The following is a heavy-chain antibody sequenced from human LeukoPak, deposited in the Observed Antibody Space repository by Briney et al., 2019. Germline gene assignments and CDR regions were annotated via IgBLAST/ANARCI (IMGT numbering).Heavy chain of an antibody. D-gene: IGHD3-22*01. CDR1: GFIFNSYG. Sequence: PGGSLRLSCAASGFIFNSYGLIWVRQAPGKGLEWVSAISNDGGGTTYADFVNGRFTISRDNSKNTLFLQMNSLRAEDTALYYCAKGSSGYFADLWGQGTLVTVSS. CDR2: ISNDGGGT. V-gene: IGHV3-23*01. CDR3: AKGSSGYFADL. J-gene: IGHJ5*02.